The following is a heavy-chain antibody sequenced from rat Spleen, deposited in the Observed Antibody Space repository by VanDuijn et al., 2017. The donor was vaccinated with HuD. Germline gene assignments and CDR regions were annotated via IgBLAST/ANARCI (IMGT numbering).Heavy chain of an antibody. Sequence: EVQLVESGGGLVQPGRSLKLSCAASGFTFSDYYMAWVRQAPKKGLEWVASISYEGSSTYYGDSVKGRFTISRDNAKSTLYLQMNSLRSEDTATYSCARHMGAMDAWGQGASVTVSS. CDR3: ARHMGAMDA. CDR2: ISYEGSST. J-gene: IGHJ4*01. CDR1: GFTFSDYY. D-gene: IGHD1-7*01. V-gene: IGHV5-22*01.